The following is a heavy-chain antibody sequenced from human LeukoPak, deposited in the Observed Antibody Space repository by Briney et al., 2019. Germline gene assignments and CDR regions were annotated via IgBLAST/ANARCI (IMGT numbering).Heavy chain of an antibody. J-gene: IGHJ4*02. V-gene: IGHV4-30-2*01. CDR2: IYISGST. D-gene: IGHD2-2*01. CDR3: ASPFYCNSTTCYDS. CDR1: GGSINSGGSS. Sequence: SQTLSLTCSVSGGSINSGGSSWNWIRQPPGKGLEWIGHIYISGSTFYDPSLKTRVTISLDRFKNQFSLKLTSVTAADTAVYYCASPFYCNSTTCYDSWGQGTLVTVSS.